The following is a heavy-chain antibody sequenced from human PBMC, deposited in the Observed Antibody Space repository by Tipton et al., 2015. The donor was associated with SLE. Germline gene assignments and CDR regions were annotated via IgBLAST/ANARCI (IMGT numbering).Heavy chain of an antibody. V-gene: IGHV4-59*08. CDR2: VHYSGSV. CDR3: ARGKSIDYYYYYVDV. D-gene: IGHD2/OR15-2a*01. CDR1: GGSISSYY. J-gene: IGHJ6*03. Sequence: TLSLTCTVSGGSISSYYWTWIRQPPGKGLEWIGFVHYSGSVNYNPSLKSRVTISMDTSKNQFSLKLNSVTAADTAVYYCARGKSIDYYYYYVDVWGEGTTVTVSS.